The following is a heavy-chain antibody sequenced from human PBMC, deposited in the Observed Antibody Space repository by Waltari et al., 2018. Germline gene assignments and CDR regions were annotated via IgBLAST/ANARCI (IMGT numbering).Heavy chain of an antibody. CDR3: ARDFNWGWDF. J-gene: IGHJ4*02. D-gene: IGHD7-27*01. CDR1: GSILRSNW. CDR2: IKPDGSQQ. V-gene: IGHV3-7*03. Sequence: EVQLVDSGGALVQPGGSLGLSCAASGSILRSNWRSWVRQAPGRGLEWLANIKPDGSQQYYVDSVRGRFSISRDNAKNSLYLQLNSLRAEDTAIYYCARDFNWGWDFWGQGTLVTVSS.